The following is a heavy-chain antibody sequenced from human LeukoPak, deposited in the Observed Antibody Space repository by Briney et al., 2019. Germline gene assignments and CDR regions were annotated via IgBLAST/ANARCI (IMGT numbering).Heavy chain of an antibody. Sequence: PSETLSLTCTVSGGSISSYYWGWIRQPPGKGLEWIGSVSYTGNTYYNPSLKSRVTISVDTSKNQFSLKLTSVTAADTAVYYCARGRYTYGNAFDYWGQGTLVTVSS. J-gene: IGHJ4*02. CDR1: GGSISSYY. CDR2: VSYTGNT. D-gene: IGHD5-18*01. CDR3: ARGRYTYGNAFDY. V-gene: IGHV4-39*07.